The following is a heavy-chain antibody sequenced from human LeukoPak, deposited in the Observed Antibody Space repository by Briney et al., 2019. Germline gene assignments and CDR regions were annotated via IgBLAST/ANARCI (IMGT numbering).Heavy chain of an antibody. D-gene: IGHD1-26*01. CDR2: INPSGGST. Sequence: ASVKVSCKASGYTFTSYYMHWVRQAPGQGLEWMGIINPSGGSTSYAQKFQGRVTITADKSTSTAYMELSSLRSEDTAVYYCARTYSGSYGGLPWGQGTLVTVSS. CDR1: GYTFTSYY. CDR3: ARTYSGSYGGLP. J-gene: IGHJ5*02. V-gene: IGHV1-46*01.